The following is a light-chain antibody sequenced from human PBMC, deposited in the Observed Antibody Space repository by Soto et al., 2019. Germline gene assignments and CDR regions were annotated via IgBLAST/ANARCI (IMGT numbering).Light chain of an antibody. J-gene: IGKJ5*01. CDR3: QQYGSSPIT. CDR2: GAS. Sequence: EIVLTQSPGTLSLSPGERATLSCRASQSVSSSYLAWYQQRPGQAPRLLIYGASSRAAGIPDRFSGSGSGTDFTLTITRLEPEDFAVYYCQQYGSSPITFGQGTRLEIK. CDR1: QSVSSSY. V-gene: IGKV3-20*01.